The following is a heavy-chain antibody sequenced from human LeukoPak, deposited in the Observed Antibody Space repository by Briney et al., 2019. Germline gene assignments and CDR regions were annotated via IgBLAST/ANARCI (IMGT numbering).Heavy chain of an antibody. CDR1: GYTFISHN. Sequence: ASVRVSCKASGYTFISHNINWLRQATGQGLEWMGWVNPRSGDAGYLQKFQGRLTITRDSSIDTAYMDLSGLSSEDTAVYYCARGVPLGYCTYGVCYPPYYFDYWGQGTLVTASS. CDR2: VNPRSGDA. V-gene: IGHV1-8*03. D-gene: IGHD2-8*01. J-gene: IGHJ4*02. CDR3: ARGVPLGYCTYGVCYPPYYFDY.